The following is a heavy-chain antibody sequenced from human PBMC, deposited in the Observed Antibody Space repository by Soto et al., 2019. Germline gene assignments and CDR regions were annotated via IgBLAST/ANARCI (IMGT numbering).Heavy chain of an antibody. Sequence: SVKVSCKASGGTFSSYAISWVRQAPGQGLEWMGGIIPIFGTANYAQKFQGRVTITADESTSTAYMELSSLRSEDTAVYYCASSASYYYDSSGYSHFDYWGQGTLATVSS. CDR1: GGTFSSYA. CDR3: ASSASYYYDSSGYSHFDY. J-gene: IGHJ4*02. CDR2: IIPIFGTA. D-gene: IGHD3-22*01. V-gene: IGHV1-69*13.